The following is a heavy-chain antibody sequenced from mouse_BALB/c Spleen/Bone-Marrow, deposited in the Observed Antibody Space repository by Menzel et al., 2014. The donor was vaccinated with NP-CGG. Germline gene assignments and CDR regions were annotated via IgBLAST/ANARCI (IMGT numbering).Heavy chain of an antibody. J-gene: IGHJ3*01. CDR2: INSDGGST. CDR3: ARHGDYYGSSLFAY. CDR1: EYEFHSHD. V-gene: IGHV5-2*01. Sequence: EVQLQQSGGGLVQPGESLKLSCESNEYEFHSHDMSWVRKTPEKRLELVAAINSDGGSTYYPDTMERRFIISRDNSKKTLYLQMSSLRSEDTAFYYCARHGDYYGSSLFAYWGQGTLVTVSA. D-gene: IGHD1-1*01.